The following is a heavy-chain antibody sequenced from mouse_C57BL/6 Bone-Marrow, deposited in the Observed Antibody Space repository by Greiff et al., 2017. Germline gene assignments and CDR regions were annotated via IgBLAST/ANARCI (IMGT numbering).Heavy chain of an antibody. CDR2: INPNNGGT. CDR3: ARSPTSYYYGSSPYAMDY. V-gene: IGHV1-18*01. Sequence: EVQLQQSGPELVKPGASVKIPCKASGYTFTDYNLDWVKQSHGKSLEWIGDINPNNGGTIYNQKFKGKATLTVDKSSSTAYMELRSLTSEDTAVYYCARSPTSYYYGSSPYAMDYWGQGTSVTVSS. CDR1: GYTFTDYN. D-gene: IGHD1-1*01. J-gene: IGHJ4*01.